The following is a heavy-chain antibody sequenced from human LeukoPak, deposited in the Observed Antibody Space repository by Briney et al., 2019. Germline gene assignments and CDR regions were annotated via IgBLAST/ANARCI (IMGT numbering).Heavy chain of an antibody. CDR1: GFXLSSYW. CDR2: ITSDGSST. CDR3: ARDIIARGVDY. Sequence: GSLRLSCAASGFXLSSYWMHWVRQAPGKGLVWVSRITSDGSSTTYADSVKGRFTISRDNAKNTLYLQMNSLRAEDTAVYYCARDIIARGVDYWGQGTLVTVSS. V-gene: IGHV3-74*01. D-gene: IGHD3-10*01. J-gene: IGHJ4*02.